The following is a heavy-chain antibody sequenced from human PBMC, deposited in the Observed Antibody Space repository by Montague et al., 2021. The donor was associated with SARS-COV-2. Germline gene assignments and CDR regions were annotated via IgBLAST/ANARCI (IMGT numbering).Heavy chain of an antibody. CDR3: ARLRDGVVPSPILGVGPYYSYYYMDV. CDR2: INHGRST. CDR1: GTSFSGYY. J-gene: IGHJ6*03. Sequence: SETLSLTCAVRGTSFSGYYWNWIRQPPGKGLEWIGEINHGRSTKYSPSLKSRLTISADTSKNQFSLKLTSVAAADTAVYYCARLRDGVVPSPILGVGPYYSYYYMDVWGRGTTVTVSS. D-gene: IGHD3-10*01. V-gene: IGHV4-34*01.